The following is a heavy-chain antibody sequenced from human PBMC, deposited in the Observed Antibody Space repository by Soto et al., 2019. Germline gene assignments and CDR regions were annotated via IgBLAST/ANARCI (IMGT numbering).Heavy chain of an antibody. V-gene: IGHV4-4*02. CDR2: IFHDGNT. CDR3: ARHEGSTGPDQ. D-gene: IGHD3-10*01. CDR1: GASIGSGGW. J-gene: IGHJ5*02. Sequence: SETLSLTCAVSGASIGSGGWWSWVRQPPGKGLEWIAEIFHDGNTNYSPSLKSRVTISVDKSQNQFSLNVYSVTAADTAVYCARHEGSTGPDQWGQGTLVTVS.